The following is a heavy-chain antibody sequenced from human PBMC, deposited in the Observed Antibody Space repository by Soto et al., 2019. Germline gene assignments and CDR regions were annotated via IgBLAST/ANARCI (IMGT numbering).Heavy chain of an antibody. Sequence: GGSLRLSCAASGFTFSSYSMNWVRQAPGKGLEWVSYISSSSSTIYYADSVKGRFTISRDNAKNSLYLQMNSLRDEDTAVYYCAREWSVYSFTKGNGMDVWGQGTTVTVSS. CDR2: ISSSSSTI. V-gene: IGHV3-48*02. CDR1: GFTFSSYS. CDR3: AREWSVYSFTKGNGMDV. J-gene: IGHJ6*02. D-gene: IGHD2-15*01.